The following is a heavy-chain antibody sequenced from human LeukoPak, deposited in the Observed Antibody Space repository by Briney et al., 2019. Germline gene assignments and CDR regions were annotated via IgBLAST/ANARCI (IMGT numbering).Heavy chain of an antibody. Sequence: GGSLRLSCAASGFTFSYYWMSWVRQAPGKGLEWVANIKQDGSEEMYVGSVKGRFTISRDNAKKSVYLEMNSLRAEDTAVYYCARACGMTVCSFDHWGQGTLVTVSS. J-gene: IGHJ4*02. D-gene: IGHD1-14*01. V-gene: IGHV3-7*01. CDR1: GFTFSYYW. CDR3: ARACGMTVCSFDH. CDR2: IKQDGSEE.